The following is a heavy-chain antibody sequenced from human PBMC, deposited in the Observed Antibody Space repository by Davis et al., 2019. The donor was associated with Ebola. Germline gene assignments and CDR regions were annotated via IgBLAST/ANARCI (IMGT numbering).Heavy chain of an antibody. J-gene: IGHJ4*02. CDR3: VKGSITMTVVVYFDL. Sequence: GGSLRLSCAASGFTFSSYAMSWVRQAPGKGLQYVSGITNNGGSTYYADSVKGRFIISRDNSKNTLYLQMSSLRIEDTAVYYCVKGSITMTVVVYFDLWGQRTLVTVSS. CDR1: GFTFSSYA. CDR2: ITNNGGST. D-gene: IGHD3-22*01. V-gene: IGHV3-64D*06.